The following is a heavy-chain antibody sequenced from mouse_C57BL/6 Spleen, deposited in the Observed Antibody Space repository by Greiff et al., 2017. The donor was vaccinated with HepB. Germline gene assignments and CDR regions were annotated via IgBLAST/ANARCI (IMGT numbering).Heavy chain of an antibody. CDR1: GYAFSSSW. D-gene: IGHD2-3*01. CDR3: ARGEYGDYDGYLYFDV. J-gene: IGHJ1*03. CDR2: IYPGDGDT. V-gene: IGHV1-82*01. Sequence: QVQLKESGPELVKPGASVKISCKASGYAFSSSWMNWVKQRPGKGLEWIGRIYPGDGDTNYNGKFKGKATLTADKSSSTAYMQLSSLTSEDSAVYCCARGEYGDYDGYLYFDVWGTGTTVTVSS.